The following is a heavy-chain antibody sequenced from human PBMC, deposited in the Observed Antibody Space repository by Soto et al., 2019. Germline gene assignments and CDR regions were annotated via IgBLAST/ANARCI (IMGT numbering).Heavy chain of an antibody. Sequence: VQLLESGGGLVQPGGSVRLSCAASGLTFVTYAMSWVRQAPGEGLEWVSAISGDSGRTYYADSVQGRFTISRDNSKQSLFPQRNPRGAEDNAGYSCAVRHNCRRGCSAVSYWYFDICGRGPVVTVSS. CDR1: GLTFVTYA. CDR2: ISGDSGRT. D-gene: IGHD1-26*01. V-gene: IGHV3-23*01. CDR3: AVRHNCRRGCSAVSYWYFDI. J-gene: IGHJ2*01.